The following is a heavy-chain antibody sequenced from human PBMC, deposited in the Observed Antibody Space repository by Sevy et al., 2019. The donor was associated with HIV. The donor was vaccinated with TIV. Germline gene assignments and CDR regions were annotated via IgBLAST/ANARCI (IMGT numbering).Heavy chain of an antibody. CDR3: ARDPRMYGDYLLAYFDY. V-gene: IGHV3-33*01. D-gene: IGHD2-8*01. CDR1: GVTPSTYG. J-gene: IGHJ4*02. CDR2: IGYDGSNI. Sequence: GGSLRLSCAASGVTPSTYGMHWVRQAPGKGLEWVAVIGYDGSNIYYADSVKGRFTISRDSFKNTLFLQMDSLRAEDTAIYYCARDPRMYGDYLLAYFDYWGQGTLVTVSS.